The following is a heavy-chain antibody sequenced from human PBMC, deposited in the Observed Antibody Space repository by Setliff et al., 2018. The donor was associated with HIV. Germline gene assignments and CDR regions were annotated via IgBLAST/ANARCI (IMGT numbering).Heavy chain of an antibody. V-gene: IGHV4-4*07. CDR2: IYTSGST. CDR3: ARYSSGYDSGVKYYFDY. CDR1: GGSISSYY. Sequence: PSETLSLTCTVSGGSISSYYWSWIRQPAGKGLEWIGRIYTSGSTKHNPSLKSRVTISLDTSKNQFSLKLTSVTAADTAVYYCARYSSGYDSGVKYYFDYWGQGTLVTSPQ. J-gene: IGHJ4*02. D-gene: IGHD5-12*01.